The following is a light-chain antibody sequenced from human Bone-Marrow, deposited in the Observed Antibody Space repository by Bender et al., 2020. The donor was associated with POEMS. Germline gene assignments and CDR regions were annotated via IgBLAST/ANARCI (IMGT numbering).Light chain of an antibody. CDR3: QAWDNYTGI. J-gene: IGLJ2*01. CDR2: QDT. Sequence: SYEVTQPPSVSVSPGQTASITCSGDDLGDKYVAWYQQKPGQSPVLVIYQDTKRPSGIPERFSGSNSGNTATLTISGTQAMDEADYSCQAWDNYTGIFGGGTKLTVL. V-gene: IGLV3-1*01. CDR1: DLGDKY.